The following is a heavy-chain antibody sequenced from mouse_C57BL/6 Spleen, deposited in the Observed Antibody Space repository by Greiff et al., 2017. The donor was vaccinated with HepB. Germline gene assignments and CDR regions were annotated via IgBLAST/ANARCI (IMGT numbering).Heavy chain of an antibody. CDR1: GYTFTDHT. V-gene: IGHV1-78*01. J-gene: IGHJ3*01. CDR3: ASTYDYAWCAY. CDR2: IYPRDGST. Sequence: VQLQQSDAELVKPGASVKISCKVSGYTFTDHTIHWMKQMPEQGLEWIGYIYPRDGSTKYNEKFKGKATLTADKSSSTAYMQINSLTSEDSAVYVCASTYDYAWCAYWGQGTLVTVSA. D-gene: IGHD2-4*01.